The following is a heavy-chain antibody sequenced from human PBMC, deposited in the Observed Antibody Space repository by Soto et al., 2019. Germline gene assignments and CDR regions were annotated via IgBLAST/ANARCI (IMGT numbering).Heavy chain of an antibody. J-gene: IGHJ4*02. CDR3: AKDFEGCSSTSCYAFIDY. CDR2: ISGSGGST. Sequence: GVLRVSCAASGFTFSSYAMSWVRQAPGKGLEWVSAISGSGGSTYYADSVKGRFTISRDNSKNTLYLQMNSLRAEDTAVYYCAKDFEGCSSTSCYAFIDYWGQGTLVTGSS. CDR1: GFTFSSYA. D-gene: IGHD2-2*01. V-gene: IGHV3-23*01.